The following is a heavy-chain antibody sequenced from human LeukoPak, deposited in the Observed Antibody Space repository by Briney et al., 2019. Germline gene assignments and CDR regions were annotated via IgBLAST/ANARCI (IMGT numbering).Heavy chain of an antibody. CDR1: GGSISSGSYY. CDR2: IYTSGST. V-gene: IGHV4-61*02. Sequence: SQTLSLTCTVSGGSISSGSYYWSWIRQPAGKGLEWIGRIYTSGSTNYNPSLKSRVTISVDTSKNQFSLKLSSVTAADTAVYYCAREQVYDFWSGQGYYFDYWGQGTLVTVSS. J-gene: IGHJ4*02. D-gene: IGHD3-3*01. CDR3: AREQVYDFWSGQGYYFDY.